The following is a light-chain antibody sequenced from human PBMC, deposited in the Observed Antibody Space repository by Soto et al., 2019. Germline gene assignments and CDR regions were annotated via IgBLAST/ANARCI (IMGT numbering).Light chain of an antibody. Sequence: QSVLTQPASVSGSPGKSITISCTGTSSDVGGYNYVSWYQQHSGKAPKLMIYDVSNRLSGVSNRFSGSKSGNTASLTISGLQAEDEADYYCGSYASSSTLYVFGTGTKVTVL. CDR3: GSYASSSTLYV. V-gene: IGLV2-14*01. J-gene: IGLJ1*01. CDR1: SSDVGGYNY. CDR2: DVS.